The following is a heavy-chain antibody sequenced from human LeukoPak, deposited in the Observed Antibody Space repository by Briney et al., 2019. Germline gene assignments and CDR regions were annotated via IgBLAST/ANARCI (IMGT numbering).Heavy chain of an antibody. J-gene: IGHJ4*02. CDR1: AYIFTSYQ. V-gene: IGHV1-46*01. CDR3: AKDTGTWAFDH. CDR2: NNPSADTT. Sequence: GASVKVSCKASAYIFTSYQMHWVRQAPGQGLEWMAVNNPSADTTNSAQKFQGRLTVTMDTSTTTVYMELRSLRSEDTAAYYCAKDTGTWAFDHWGQGTLVTVSS. D-gene: IGHD1-14*01.